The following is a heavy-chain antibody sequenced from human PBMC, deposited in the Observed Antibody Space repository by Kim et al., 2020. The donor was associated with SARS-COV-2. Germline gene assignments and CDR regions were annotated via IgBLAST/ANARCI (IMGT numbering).Heavy chain of an antibody. J-gene: IGHJ6*01. CDR2: INSDGSST. CDR1: GFTFSRYW. V-gene: IGHV3-74*01. D-gene: IGHD5-12*01. CDR3: VRNKRDGRLATIDYGMAV. Sequence: GGSLRLSCAASGFTFSRYWMHWVREAPGKGLGWVSRINSDGSSTSYADSVKGRFTISRDNAKNTLYLQMNSLRAEDTSLDDGVRNKRDGRLATIDYGMAV.